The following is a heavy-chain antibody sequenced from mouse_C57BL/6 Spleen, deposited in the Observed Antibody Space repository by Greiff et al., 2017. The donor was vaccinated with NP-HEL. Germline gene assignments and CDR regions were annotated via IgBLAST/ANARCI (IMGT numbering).Heavy chain of an antibody. J-gene: IGHJ2*01. CDR3: ARGPGQLSLRGDYFDY. CDR1: GYTFTSYW. Sequence: QVQLQQPGAELVMPGASVKLSCKASGYTFTSYWMHWVKQRPGQGLEWIGEIDPSDSYTNYNQKFKGKSTLTVDKSSSTAYMQHSSLTSGDSAVYYCARGPGQLSLRGDYFDYWGQGTTLTVSS. D-gene: IGHD3-2*02. CDR2: IDPSDSYT. V-gene: IGHV1-69*01.